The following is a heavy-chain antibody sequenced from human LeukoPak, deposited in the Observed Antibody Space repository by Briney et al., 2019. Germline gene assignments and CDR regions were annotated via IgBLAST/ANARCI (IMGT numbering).Heavy chain of an antibody. CDR2: ISSSSSYI. V-gene: IGHV3-21*01. D-gene: IGHD7-27*01. Sequence: PGGSLRLSCAASGFTFSSYSMNWVRQAPGKGLEWVSSISSSSSYIYYADSVKGRFTISRDNAKNSLYLQMNSLRAEDTAVYYCARGGAGATLYYYYMDVWGKGTTVTVCS. CDR1: GFTFSSYS. CDR3: ARGGAGATLYYYYMDV. J-gene: IGHJ6*03.